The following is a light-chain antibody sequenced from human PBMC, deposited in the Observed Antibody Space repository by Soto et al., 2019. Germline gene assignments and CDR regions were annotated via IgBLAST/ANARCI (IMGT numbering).Light chain of an antibody. V-gene: IGKV1-33*01. CDR3: QQYDSLLYT. CDR2: DAS. CDR1: EDITNY. J-gene: IGKJ2*01. Sequence: DIQMTQSPSSLSASVGDRDTITCQASEDITNYLNWYQQKPGKVPKLLIYDASNLEVGVPSRFSGSGSGTDFTFTISSLQPEDIATYYCQQYDSLLYTFGQGTKLEIK.